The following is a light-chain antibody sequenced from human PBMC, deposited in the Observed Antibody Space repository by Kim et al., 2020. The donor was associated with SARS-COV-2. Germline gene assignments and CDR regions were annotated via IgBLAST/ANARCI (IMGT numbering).Light chain of an antibody. CDR3: LQHSTYPIT. Sequence: ESVGDRVTITCRGSQDIRNDLGWYQQNPGRAPKRLIYGASSLQSGVPSRFSGSGSGTEFTLTISSVQPEDFATYFCLQHSTYPITFGQGTRLEIK. CDR2: GAS. CDR1: QDIRND. J-gene: IGKJ5*01. V-gene: IGKV1-17*01.